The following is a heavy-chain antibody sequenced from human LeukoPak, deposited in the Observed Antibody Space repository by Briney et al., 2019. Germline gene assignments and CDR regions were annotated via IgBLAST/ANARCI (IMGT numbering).Heavy chain of an antibody. CDR2: IRYDGSNK. D-gene: IGHD3-10*01. J-gene: IGHJ4*02. CDR3: AKDFRGVEHYFDY. Sequence: GGSLRLSCAASGFTFSSYGMHWVRQAPGKGLEWVAFIRYDGSNKYYADSVKGRFTISRDNSKNTLYLQMNSLRAEDTAVYYCAKDFRGVEHYFDYWGQGTLVTVSS. V-gene: IGHV3-30*02. CDR1: GFTFSSYG.